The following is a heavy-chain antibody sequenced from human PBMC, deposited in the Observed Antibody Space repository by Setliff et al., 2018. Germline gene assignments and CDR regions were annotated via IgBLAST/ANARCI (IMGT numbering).Heavy chain of an antibody. CDR3: ARVGSGWYYFDN. J-gene: IGHJ4*02. CDR1: GGGGSFSAYY. V-gene: IGHV4-34*01. D-gene: IGHD6-19*01. Sequence: SETLSLTCGVSGGGGSFSAYYWSWIRQPPGKGLEWIGEISPGGSTIYNPSLRSRVTISVDTSKNQFSLKLSSVTAADTAVYYCARVGSGWYYFDNWGQGTLVTVSS. CDR2: ISPGGST.